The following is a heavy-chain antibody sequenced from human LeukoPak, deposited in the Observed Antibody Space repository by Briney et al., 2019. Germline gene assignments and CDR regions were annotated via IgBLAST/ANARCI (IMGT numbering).Heavy chain of an antibody. CDR2: IYYSGNT. V-gene: IGHV4-59*01. CDR1: GGSISTYY. J-gene: IGHJ6*02. Sequence: SETLSLTCTVSGGSISTYYWSWIRQPPGKGLEWIGYIYYSGNTNYNSPLKSRVTISVDTSKNQFSLKLSSVTAADTAVYYCARVPQESYCSGGTCYHHYYGMDVWGQGTTVTVSS. CDR3: ARVPQESYCSGGTCYHHYYGMDV. D-gene: IGHD2-15*01.